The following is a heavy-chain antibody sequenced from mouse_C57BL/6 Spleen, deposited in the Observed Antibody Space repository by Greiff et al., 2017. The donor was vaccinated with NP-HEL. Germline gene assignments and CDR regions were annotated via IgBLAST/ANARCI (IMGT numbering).Heavy chain of an antibody. V-gene: IGHV1-26*01. CDR3: AGLPPLAY. CDR2: INPNNGGT. CDR1: GYTFTDYY. J-gene: IGHJ3*01. Sequence: EVQLQQSGPELVKPGASVKISCKASGYTFTDYYMNWVKQSHGKSLEWIGDINPNNGGTSYNQKFKGKATLTVDKSSSTAYMELRSLTSEDSAVYYCAGLPPLAYWGQGTLVTVSA. D-gene: IGHD5-1*01.